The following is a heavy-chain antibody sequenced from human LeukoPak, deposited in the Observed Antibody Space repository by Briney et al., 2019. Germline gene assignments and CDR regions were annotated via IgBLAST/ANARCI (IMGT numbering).Heavy chain of an antibody. CDR2: INHSGST. V-gene: IGHV4-34*01. CDR3: ARGQGSTGNY. D-gene: IGHD1-26*01. Sequence: PSETLSLTCAVYGGSFSGYYWSWIRQPPGKGLEWIGEINHSGSTNYNPSLKSRVTISVDRSKNQFSLKLSSVTAADTAVYYCARGQGSTGNYWGQGTLVTVSS. J-gene: IGHJ4*02. CDR1: GGSFSGYY.